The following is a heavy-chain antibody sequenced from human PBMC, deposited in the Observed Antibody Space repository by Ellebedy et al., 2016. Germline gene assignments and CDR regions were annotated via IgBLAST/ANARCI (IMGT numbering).Heavy chain of an antibody. CDR2: LSTDSRTI. V-gene: IGHV3-48*02. D-gene: IGHD1-26*01. Sequence: GESLKISXAASGFTFSSYWMSWVRQAPGKGLEWVSFLSTDSRTIYYADSVKGRFTISRDNARNSLYLQMNSLRDEDTAVYYCARGYLENSFDHWGLGTLVTVSS. CDR3: ARGYLENSFDH. CDR1: GFTFSSYW. J-gene: IGHJ4*02.